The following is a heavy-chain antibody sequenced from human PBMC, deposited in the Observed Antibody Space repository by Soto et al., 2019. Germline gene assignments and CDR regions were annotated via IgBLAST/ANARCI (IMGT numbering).Heavy chain of an antibody. Sequence: PGGSLRLSCAASGFTFSDYYMSWIRQAPGKGLEWVSYISSSGSTIYYADSVKGRFTISRDNAKNSLYLQMNSLRAEDTAVYYCAREDCSSTSCYVSWFDPWGQGTLVTVSS. CDR2: ISSSGSTI. J-gene: IGHJ5*02. D-gene: IGHD2-2*01. CDR1: GFTFSDYY. V-gene: IGHV3-11*01. CDR3: AREDCSSTSCYVSWFDP.